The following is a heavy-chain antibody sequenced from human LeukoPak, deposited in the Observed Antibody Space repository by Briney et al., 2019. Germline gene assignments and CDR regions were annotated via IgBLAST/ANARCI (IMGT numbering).Heavy chain of an antibody. CDR3: AKRRGGLYYFDY. D-gene: IGHD4/OR15-4a*01. V-gene: IGHV3-23*01. Sequence: GGSLRLSCAASGFTFSSYAMSWVRQAPGKGLEWVSAISGSGDSTYYADSVKGRFTISRDNSKNTLYLQMNSLRAEDTAVYYCAKRRGGLYYFDYWGQGTLVTVSS. J-gene: IGHJ4*02. CDR2: ISGSGDST. CDR1: GFTFSSYA.